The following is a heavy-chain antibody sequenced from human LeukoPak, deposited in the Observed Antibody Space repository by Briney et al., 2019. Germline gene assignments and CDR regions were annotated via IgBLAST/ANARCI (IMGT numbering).Heavy chain of an antibody. J-gene: IGHJ4*02. CDR1: GGSITSTNW. Sequence: SGTLSLTCGVSGGSITSTNWWSWVRQPPGQGLEWIGEISLTGRTNYNPSLIGRVIMSLDESRNQLSLTLTSVTAADTAMYYCTRENGPYCPFGYWGQGTLVVVPS. V-gene: IGHV4-4*02. CDR3: TRENGPYCPFGY. CDR2: ISLTGRT. D-gene: IGHD1-26*01.